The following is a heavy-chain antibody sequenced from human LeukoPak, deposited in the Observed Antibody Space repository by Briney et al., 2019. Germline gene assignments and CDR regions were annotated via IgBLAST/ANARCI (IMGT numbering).Heavy chain of an antibody. CDR2: IISDGGHT. Sequence: GGSLRLSCTASGFTFRSYAMSWVRQAPGKGLECVSSIISDGGHTYYAASVKGRFTISRDNSQNTLYLQMNSLRAEDTALYYCAKDGLSYDGSTHVYYFHYLGQGTRVIVSS. V-gene: IGHV3-23*01. J-gene: IGHJ4*02. CDR1: GFTFRSYA. D-gene: IGHD3-22*01. CDR3: AKDGLSYDGSTHVYYFHY.